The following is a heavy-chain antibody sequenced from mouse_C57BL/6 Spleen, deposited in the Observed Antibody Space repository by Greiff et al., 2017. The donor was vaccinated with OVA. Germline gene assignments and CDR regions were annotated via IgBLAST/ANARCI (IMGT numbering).Heavy chain of an antibody. V-gene: IGHV1-69*01. CDR1: GYTFTSYW. CDR3: ERWDSLYGSSSWFAY. J-gene: IGHJ3*01. Sequence: VQLQQPGAELVMPGASVKLSCKASGYTFTSYWMHWVKQRPGQGLEWIGEIDPSDSYTNYNQKFKGKSTLTVDKSSSTAYMQLSSLTSEDSAVYDCERWDSLYGSSSWFAYWGQGTLVTVSA. CDR2: IDPSDSYT. D-gene: IGHD1-1*01.